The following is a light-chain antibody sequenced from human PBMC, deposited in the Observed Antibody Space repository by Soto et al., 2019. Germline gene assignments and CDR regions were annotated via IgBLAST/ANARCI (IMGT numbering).Light chain of an antibody. CDR1: QGINRW. CDR3: QQYSSYPLT. J-gene: IGKJ4*01. V-gene: IGKV1D-16*01. CDR2: AAS. Sequence: DIQMTQSPSSLSASVGDRVTITCRASQGINRWLAWYQHKPEKAPKSLIYAASNLERGVPSRFSGRGSGTDFTLTISNLQPEDIAIYYCQQYSSYPLTFRGGTRVEIK.